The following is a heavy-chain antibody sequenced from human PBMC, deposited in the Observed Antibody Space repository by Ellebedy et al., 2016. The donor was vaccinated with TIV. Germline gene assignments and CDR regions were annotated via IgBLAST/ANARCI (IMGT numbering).Heavy chain of an antibody. CDR3: ATGRSMIRGFDY. CDR2: VSAYNGDI. Sequence: AASVQVSCKGSGYTFTNPGITWVRQAPGQGLEWMGWVSAYNGDIKYAQKFQDRVTMTTDTSTSSGYMELRSLRSEDTAVYFCATGRSMIRGFDYWGQGTLVNVSS. J-gene: IGHJ4*02. D-gene: IGHD3-10*01. CDR1: GYTFTNPG. V-gene: IGHV1-18*01.